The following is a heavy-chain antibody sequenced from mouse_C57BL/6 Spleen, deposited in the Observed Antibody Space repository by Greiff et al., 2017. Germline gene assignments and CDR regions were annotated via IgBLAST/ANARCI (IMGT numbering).Heavy chain of an antibody. CDR1: GYSITSGYY. J-gene: IGHJ4*01. CDR3: ASMDYGHYYAMDY. V-gene: IGHV3-6*01. Sequence: VQLQQSGPGLVKPSQSLSLTCSVTGYSITSGYYWNWIRQFPGNKLEWMGYISYDGSNNYNPSLKNRISITRDTSKNQFFLKLNSVTTEDTATYYCASMDYGHYYAMDYWGQGTSVTVSS. CDR2: ISYDGSN. D-gene: IGHD1-1*01.